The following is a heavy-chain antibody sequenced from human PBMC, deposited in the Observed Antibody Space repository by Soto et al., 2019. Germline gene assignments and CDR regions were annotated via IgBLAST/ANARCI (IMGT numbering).Heavy chain of an antibody. CDR1: GGSISSGGYY. J-gene: IGHJ3*02. V-gene: IGHV4-31*03. D-gene: IGHD4-17*01. Sequence: QVQLQESGPGLVKPSQTLSLTCTVSGGSISSGGYYWSWIRQHPGKGLEWIGYIYYSGSTYYNPSLKSRVTIXXDXSXXQFSLKLSSVTAADTAVYYCARKGDYLSGSGAFDIWGQGTMVTVSS. CDR3: ARKGDYLSGSGAFDI. CDR2: IYYSGST.